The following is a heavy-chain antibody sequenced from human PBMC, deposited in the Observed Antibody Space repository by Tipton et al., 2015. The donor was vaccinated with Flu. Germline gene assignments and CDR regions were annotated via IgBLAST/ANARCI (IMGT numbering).Heavy chain of an antibody. CDR2: IKKDGSEK. CDR1: GFTFSSYW. Sequence: SLRLSCAASGFTFSSYWMGWVRQAPGKGLEWVASIKKDGSEKFYLDSVKGRFTISRDNAKNSLNLQMNSLTAEDTAMYYCTREGVWGQGTLVTVSS. V-gene: IGHV3-7*01. D-gene: IGHD2-8*01. J-gene: IGHJ4*02. CDR3: TREGV.